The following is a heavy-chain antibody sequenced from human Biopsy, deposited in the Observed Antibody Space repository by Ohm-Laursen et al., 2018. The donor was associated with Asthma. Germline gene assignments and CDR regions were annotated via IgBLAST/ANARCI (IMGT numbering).Heavy chain of an antibody. J-gene: IGHJ4*02. CDR3: AREGIAVAHFDY. V-gene: IGHV3-30-3*01. CDR2: ISYDGSNK. CDR1: GFTFSSYA. D-gene: IGHD6-19*01. Sequence: TCAASGFTFSSYAMHWVRQAPGKGLEWVAVISYDGSNKYYADSVKGRFTISRDNSKNTLYLQMNSLRAEDTAVYYCAREGIAVAHFDYWGQGTLVTVSS.